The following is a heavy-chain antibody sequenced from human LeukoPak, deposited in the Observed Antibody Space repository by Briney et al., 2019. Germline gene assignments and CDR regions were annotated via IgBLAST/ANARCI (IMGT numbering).Heavy chain of an antibody. CDR3: ARGRITMVRGADY. V-gene: IGHV1-2*02. J-gene: IGHJ4*02. CDR1: GGTFTGYY. D-gene: IGHD3-10*01. Sequence: ASVKVSCKASGGTFTGYYMHWVRQAPGQGLEWMGWINPNSGGTNYAQKFQGRVTMTRDTSISTAYMELSRLRSDDTAVYYCARGRITMVRGADYWGQGTLVTVSS. CDR2: INPNSGGT.